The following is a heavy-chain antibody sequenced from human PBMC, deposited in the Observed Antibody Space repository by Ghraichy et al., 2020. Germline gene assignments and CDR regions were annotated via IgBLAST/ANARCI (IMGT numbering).Heavy chain of an antibody. CDR1: GFTFSSYA. D-gene: IGHD3-9*01. CDR3: ATHDYDILTGYYNPFDY. V-gene: IGHV3-23*01. CDR2: ISGSGGST. Sequence: LSLTCAASGFTFSSYAMSWVRQAPGKGLEWVSAISGSGGSTYYADSVKGRFTISRDNSKNTLYLQMNSLRAEDTAVYYCATHDYDILTGYYNPFDYWGQGTLVTVSS. J-gene: IGHJ4*02.